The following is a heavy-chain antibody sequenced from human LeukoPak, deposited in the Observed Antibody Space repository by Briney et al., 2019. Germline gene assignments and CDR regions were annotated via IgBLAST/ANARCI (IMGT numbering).Heavy chain of an antibody. V-gene: IGHV1-18*01. J-gene: IGHJ3*02. CDR3: AREGYCSGGSCYLDAFDI. Sequence: GASVKVSCKASGYTFTSYGISWARQAPGQGLEWMGWISAYNGNTNYAQKLQGRVTMTTDTSTSTAYMELRSLRSDDTAVYYRAREGYCSGGSCYLDAFDIWGQGTMVTVSS. D-gene: IGHD2-15*01. CDR1: GYTFTSYG. CDR2: ISAYNGNT.